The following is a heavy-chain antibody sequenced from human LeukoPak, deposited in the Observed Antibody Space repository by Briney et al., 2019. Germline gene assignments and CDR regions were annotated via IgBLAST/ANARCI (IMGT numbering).Heavy chain of an antibody. CDR1: GYTFTSYD. CDR2: MNTNSGNT. Sequence: ASVKVSCKASGYTFTSYDINWVRQATGQGLEWMGWMNTNSGNTGYAQKFQGRVTLTRNTSITTAYMELSSLRSEDTAVYYCASHTLSHSSPDYWGQGTLVTVSS. V-gene: IGHV1-8*01. CDR3: ASHTLSHSSPDY. D-gene: IGHD6-6*01. J-gene: IGHJ4*02.